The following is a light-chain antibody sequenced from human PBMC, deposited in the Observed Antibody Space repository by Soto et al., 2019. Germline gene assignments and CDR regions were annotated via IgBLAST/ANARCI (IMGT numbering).Light chain of an antibody. CDR3: CSYAGSSTMT. V-gene: IGLV2-14*01. Sequence: QSALTQPASVSGSPGQSITISCTGTSSDIGAYDYVSWYQQYPGRVPKLMIFEDTKRPSGVSHRFSGSKSGNTASLTIAGLQPEDAADYYCCSYAGSSTMTFGGGTQLTVL. CDR1: SSDIGAYDY. CDR2: EDT. J-gene: IGLJ7*01.